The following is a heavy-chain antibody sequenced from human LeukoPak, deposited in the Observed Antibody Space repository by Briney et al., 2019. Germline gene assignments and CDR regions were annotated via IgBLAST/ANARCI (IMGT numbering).Heavy chain of an antibody. V-gene: IGHV1-69*05. CDR3: ASGIRFLEWLFADDY. CDR1: GGTFSSYA. Sequence: SVKVSCKASGGTFSSYAISWVRQAPGQGLEWMGGIIPIFGTANYAQKFQGRVTITTDESTSTAYMELSSLRSEGTTVYYCASGIRFLEWLFADDYWGQGTLVTVSS. CDR2: IIPIFGTA. J-gene: IGHJ4*02. D-gene: IGHD3-3*01.